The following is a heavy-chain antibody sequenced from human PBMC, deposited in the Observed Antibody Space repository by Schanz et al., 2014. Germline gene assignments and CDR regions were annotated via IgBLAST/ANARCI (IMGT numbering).Heavy chain of an antibody. D-gene: IGHD4-17*01. CDR3: ARDGDRFYHNYYMDV. V-gene: IGHV4-34*02. Sequence: QVQLQQWGAGLLKPSETLSLTCAVYGGSFSSNYWSWIRQPPGKGLEWIGEINQSGTTNYNPSLKSRFTMSVDTSKNQISLKLRSVTAEDTAVYYCARDGDRFYHNYYMDVWGKGTTXTVSS. CDR2: INQSGTT. CDR1: GGSFSSNY. J-gene: IGHJ6*03.